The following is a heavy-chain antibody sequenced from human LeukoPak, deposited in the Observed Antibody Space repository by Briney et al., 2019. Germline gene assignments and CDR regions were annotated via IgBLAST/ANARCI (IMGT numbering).Heavy chain of an antibody. V-gene: IGHV3-74*01. CDR1: GFSFSPYW. Sequence: GGSLRLSCAASGFSFSPYWMFWVRQAPGKGLVWVSDINSDASATAYADSVKGRFTISRDNAKNTLYLQMNSLRAEDTAVYYCATGGLPGGFVYWGQGTLVTVSS. CDR3: ATGGLPGGFVY. D-gene: IGHD4-23*01. CDR2: INSDASAT. J-gene: IGHJ4*02.